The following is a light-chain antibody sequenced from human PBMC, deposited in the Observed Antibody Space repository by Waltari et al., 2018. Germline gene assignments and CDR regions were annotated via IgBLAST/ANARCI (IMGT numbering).Light chain of an antibody. V-gene: IGLV2-23*01. Sequence: HSALTQPASVSGSPGQSITISCTGTSSDVGLYKLVSWYQQHTDKAPKLMIYEDSKRPSGVSNRFSGSKSGNTASLTISGLQAEDEADYYCCSYAGSSTLVFGGGTKLTVL. CDR2: EDS. CDR1: SSDVGLYKL. J-gene: IGLJ3*02. CDR3: CSYAGSSTLV.